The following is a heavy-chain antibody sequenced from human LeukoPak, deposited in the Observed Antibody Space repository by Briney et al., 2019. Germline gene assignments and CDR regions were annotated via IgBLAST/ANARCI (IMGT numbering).Heavy chain of an antibody. Sequence: WASVKVSCKASGYTFTDYYIHWVRQAPGQGLEWMGWITPNSGGTNYAQKFQGRVTMTRDTSISTASLELRSLTSDDTAVYCCARLEGTGYRGGWFDPWGQGSLVTVSS. CDR3: ARLEGTGYRGGWFDP. CDR2: ITPNSGGT. D-gene: IGHD3-9*01. V-gene: IGHV1-2*02. J-gene: IGHJ5*02. CDR1: GYTFTDYY.